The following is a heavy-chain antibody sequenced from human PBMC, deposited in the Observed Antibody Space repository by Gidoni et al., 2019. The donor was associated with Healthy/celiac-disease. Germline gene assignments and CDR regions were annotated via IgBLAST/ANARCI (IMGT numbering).Heavy chain of an antibody. CDR2: IYSGGST. V-gene: IGHV3-66*01. D-gene: IGHD1-26*01. J-gene: IGHJ6*02. Sequence: YMSWVRQAPGKGLEWVSVIYSGGSTYYADSVKGRFTISRDNSKNTLYLQMNSLRAEDTAVYYCAFVGSYETYYYGMDVWGQGTTVTVSS. CDR1: Y. CDR3: AFVGSYETYYYGMDV.